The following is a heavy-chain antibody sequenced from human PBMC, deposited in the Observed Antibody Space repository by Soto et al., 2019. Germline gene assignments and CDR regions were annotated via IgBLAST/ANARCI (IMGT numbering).Heavy chain of an antibody. CDR3: TRDYYERGPGYYRDFGMDV. CDR1: GFNFSAFW. D-gene: IGHD3-22*01. V-gene: IGHV3-74*01. J-gene: IGHJ6*02. CDR2: VHFDASTT. Sequence: EVQLVESGGGLVQPGESLTISCAASGFNFSAFWMHWVRQVPGKAPVWVSRVHFDASTTAYADSVRGRFTISRDNAKKTLYLHMESLGVEDTAVYYCTRDYYERGPGYYRDFGMDVWGQGTTVTVS.